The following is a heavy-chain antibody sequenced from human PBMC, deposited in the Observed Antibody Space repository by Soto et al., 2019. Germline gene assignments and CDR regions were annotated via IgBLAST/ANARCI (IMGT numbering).Heavy chain of an antibody. D-gene: IGHD1-26*01. J-gene: IGHJ5*02. V-gene: IGHV3-30*18. CDR2: ISYDGSSK. Sequence: GGSLRLSCAASGFTFSSYGMYWVRQAPGKGLEWVAVISYDGSSKYYADSVKGRLTISRDNSENTLYLQMNSLRAEDTAVYYCAKGSIVGATKDWFDTWGQGTLVTVPS. CDR1: GFTFSSYG. CDR3: AKGSIVGATKDWFDT.